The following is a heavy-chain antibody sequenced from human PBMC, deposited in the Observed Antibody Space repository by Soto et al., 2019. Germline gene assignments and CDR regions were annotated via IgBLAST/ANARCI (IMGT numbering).Heavy chain of an antibody. CDR3: ARGYSSGWYSVYGMDV. CDR1: GFTFSSYD. D-gene: IGHD6-19*01. CDR2: IGTAGDT. J-gene: IGHJ6*02. Sequence: PVGSLRLSCAASGFTFSSYDMHWVRQATGKGLEWVSAIGTAGDTYYPGSVKGRFTISRENAKNSLYLQMNSLRAGDTAVYYCARGYSSGWYSVYGMDVWGQGTTVTVSS. V-gene: IGHV3-13*01.